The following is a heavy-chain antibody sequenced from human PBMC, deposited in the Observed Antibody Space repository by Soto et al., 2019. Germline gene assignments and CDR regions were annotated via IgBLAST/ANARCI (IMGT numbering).Heavy chain of an antibody. CDR3: AVVPAAIGYFRFFDP. Sequence: PSETLSLTCTVSGGSISSGDYYWSWLRKPPGKGLEWNGYIYYSGSTYYNPSITSRVTISVDTSKNQFSLKRSSVTAADTAVYYCAVVPAAIGYFRFFDPWGQGTLVTVSS. D-gene: IGHD2-2*01. CDR2: IYYSGST. V-gene: IGHV4-30-4*01. CDR1: GGSISSGDYY. J-gene: IGHJ5*02.